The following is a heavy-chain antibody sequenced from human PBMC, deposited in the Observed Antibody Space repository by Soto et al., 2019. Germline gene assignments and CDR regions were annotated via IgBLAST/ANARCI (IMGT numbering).Heavy chain of an antibody. J-gene: IGHJ5*02. Sequence: QVQLQQWGAGLLKPSETLSLTCAVYGGSFSGYYWSWIRQPPGKGLEWIGEINHSGSTNYNPSLKSRSRISVDTAKYQYSFKLSSVTATDTAADYYESGHRNTVLGTIIKTLFDHWGQGTLVTVSS. D-gene: IGHD3-10*01. CDR1: GGSFSGYY. CDR2: INHSGST. V-gene: IGHV4-34*01. CDR3: ESGHRNTVLGTIIKTLFDH.